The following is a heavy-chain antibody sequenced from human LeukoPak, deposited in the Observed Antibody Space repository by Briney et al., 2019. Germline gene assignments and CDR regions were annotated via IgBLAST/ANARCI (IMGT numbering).Heavy chain of an antibody. CDR1: GFTFSSYA. CDR2: ISGRGGST. CDR3: AKVRLTMVRGVIIPGYYFDY. Sequence: PGGSLRLSCAASGFTFSSYAMSWVRQAPGKGLEWVSAISGRGGSTYYADSVKGRFTISRDNSKNTLYLQMNSLRAEDTAVYYCAKVRLTMVRGVIIPGYYFDYWGQGTLVTVSS. V-gene: IGHV3-23*01. J-gene: IGHJ4*02. D-gene: IGHD3-10*01.